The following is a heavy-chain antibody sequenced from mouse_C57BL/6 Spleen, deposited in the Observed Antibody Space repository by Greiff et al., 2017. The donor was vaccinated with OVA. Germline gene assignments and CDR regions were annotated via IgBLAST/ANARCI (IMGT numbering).Heavy chain of an antibody. CDR1: GFTFSDYG. J-gene: IGHJ3*01. Sequence: EVQLVESGGGLVKPGGSLKLSCAASGFTFSDYGMHWVRQAPEKGLEWVAYISSGSSTIYYADTVKGRFTISRDNAKNTLFLQRTSLRSEDTAMYYCANHYGKYWGQGTLVTVSA. CDR3: ANHYGKY. V-gene: IGHV5-17*01. D-gene: IGHD2-1*01. CDR2: ISSGSSTI.